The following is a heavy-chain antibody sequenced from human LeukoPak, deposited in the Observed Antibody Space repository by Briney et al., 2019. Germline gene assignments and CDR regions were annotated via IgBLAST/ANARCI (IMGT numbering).Heavy chain of an antibody. V-gene: IGHV1-2*02. D-gene: IGHD1-1*01. CDR3: AREKTTRGSYFDY. CDR1: GYTFTGYY. J-gene: IGHJ4*02. CDR2: INPNSGGT. Sequence: GASVKVSCMASGYTFTGYYMHWVRQAPGQGLEWMGWINPNSGGTNYAQKFQGRVTMTRDTSISTAYMELSRLRSDDTAVYYCAREKTTRGSYFDYWGQGTLVTVSS.